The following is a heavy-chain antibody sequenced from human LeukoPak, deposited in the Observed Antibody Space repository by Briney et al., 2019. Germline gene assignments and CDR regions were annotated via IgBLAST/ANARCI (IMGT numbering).Heavy chain of an antibody. Sequence: GGSLRLSCAASGFTFSSYSMNWVRQAPGKGLEWVSSISGISSYIYYADSVKGRFTISRDNAKNSLYLQMNSLRAEDTAVYYCARGYGSGSYYADYWGQGTLVTVSS. D-gene: IGHD3-10*01. CDR1: GFTFSSYS. J-gene: IGHJ4*02. CDR2: ISGISSYI. CDR3: ARGYGSGSYYADY. V-gene: IGHV3-21*04.